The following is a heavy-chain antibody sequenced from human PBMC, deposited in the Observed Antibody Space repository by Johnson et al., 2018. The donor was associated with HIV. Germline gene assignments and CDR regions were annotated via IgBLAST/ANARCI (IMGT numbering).Heavy chain of an antibody. CDR1: GFTFSSYA. Sequence: QVQLVESGGGVVQPGRSLRLSCAASGFTFSSYALHWVRKAPGRGLEWVAVISYDGSDKYYADSVKGRFTISRDNYKNTLYLQMNSVRAEDTAIYYCAKDVYSSSWYGDDAFDIWGQGTMVTVSS. CDR2: ISYDGSDK. D-gene: IGHD6-13*01. V-gene: IGHV3-30*04. J-gene: IGHJ3*02. CDR3: AKDVYSSSWYGDDAFDI.